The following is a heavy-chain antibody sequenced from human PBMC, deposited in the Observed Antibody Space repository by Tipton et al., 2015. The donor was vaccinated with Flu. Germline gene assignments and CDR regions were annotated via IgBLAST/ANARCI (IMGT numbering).Heavy chain of an antibody. Sequence: TLSLTCIVSGGSITSYYWSWIRQTAGKGLEWIGRIYTSGSTNYNPSLKSRVAMSIDMSNKQFSLKLTSVTAADTAVYYCARDVDYNGYEEGVFNYWGQGTLVTVSS. CDR3: ARDVDYNGYEEGVFNY. D-gene: IGHD5-12*01. J-gene: IGHJ4*02. V-gene: IGHV4-4*07. CDR2: IYTSGST. CDR1: GGSITSYY.